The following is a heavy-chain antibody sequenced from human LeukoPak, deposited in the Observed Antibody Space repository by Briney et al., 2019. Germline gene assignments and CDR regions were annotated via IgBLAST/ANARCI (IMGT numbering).Heavy chain of an antibody. V-gene: IGHV3-11*05. Sequence: GGSLRLSCAASGFTFIDYYMSWIRQARGKGLEGVSYISKSSSSTNYADSVKGRFSISRDNAKNSLYLQLNSLTVEDTAVYYCARVRSSGSPLDYWGQGTLVTVSS. D-gene: IGHD3-10*01. CDR1: GFTFIDYY. CDR2: ISKSSSST. CDR3: ARVRSSGSPLDY. J-gene: IGHJ4*02.